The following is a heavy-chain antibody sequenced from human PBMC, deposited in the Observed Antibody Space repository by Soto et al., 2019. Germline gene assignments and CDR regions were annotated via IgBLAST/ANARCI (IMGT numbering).Heavy chain of an antibody. CDR2: IYWDDDK. V-gene: IGHV2-5*02. D-gene: IGHD3-16*01. Sequence: QITLKESGPPLVKPTQTLTLTCTFSGFSLSTNAVNVGWIRQPPGKALEWLALIYWDDDKRYSPSLKNRLTITQDTSKNQVVLTMTNMDPVDTAPYYCAHSHALGGFDYWGQGTLVTVSS. CDR3: AHSHALGGFDY. J-gene: IGHJ4*02. CDR1: GFSLSTNAVN.